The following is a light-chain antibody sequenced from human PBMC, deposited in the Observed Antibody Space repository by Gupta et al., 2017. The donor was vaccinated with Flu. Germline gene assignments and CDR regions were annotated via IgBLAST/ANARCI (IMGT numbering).Light chain of an antibody. V-gene: IGKV1-5*03. Sequence: PSTLSASVGDRVTITCRASQSSDSWLAWYQQKPGKAPKLLIYKASKLESGVPSRFSGSGSGTEFTLTISSLQPDDFATYYCQQESSYPWTFGQGTTVEIK. CDR3: QQESSYPWT. CDR1: QSSDSW. CDR2: KAS. J-gene: IGKJ1*01.